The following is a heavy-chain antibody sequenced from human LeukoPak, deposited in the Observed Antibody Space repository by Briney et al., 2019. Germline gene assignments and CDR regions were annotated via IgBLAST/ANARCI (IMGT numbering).Heavy chain of an antibody. CDR3: ARGFGGNSWYWYSDL. Sequence: GGSLRLSCAASGFTFSSYGIHWVRQAPGKGLEWVALIWFDGSKKFYTDSVKGRFTMSRDNSENTLYLQMNSLRDEDTAVYYCARGFGGNSWYWYSDLWGRGTLVTVSS. J-gene: IGHJ2*01. CDR2: IWFDGSKK. D-gene: IGHD3-10*01. CDR1: GFTFSSYG. V-gene: IGHV3-33*01.